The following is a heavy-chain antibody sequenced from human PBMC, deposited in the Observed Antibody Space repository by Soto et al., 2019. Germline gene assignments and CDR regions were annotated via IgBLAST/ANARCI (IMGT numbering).Heavy chain of an antibody. V-gene: IGHV3-53*02. D-gene: IGHD3-16*01. CDR3: ARGFGRRGIFDC. CDR2: IYDGGNT. CDR1: GFTVSSHY. J-gene: IGHJ4*02. Sequence: EVQLVETGGGLIQPGGSLRLSCAASGFTVSSHYMSWVRQAPGKGLEWVSVIYDGGNTYYADSVKGRFTISRDSSQNTLYLQMNSLRDEDTAVYYCARGFGRRGIFDCWGQGTLVTVSS.